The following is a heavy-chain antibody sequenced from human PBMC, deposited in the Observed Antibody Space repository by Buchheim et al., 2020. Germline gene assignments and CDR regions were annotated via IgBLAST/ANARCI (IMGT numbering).Heavy chain of an antibody. V-gene: IGHV3-33*01. D-gene: IGHD1-26*01. CDR1: GFTFSSYG. CDR2: IGYDGSNK. J-gene: IGHJ4*02. Sequence: QVQLVESGGGVVQPGRSLRLSCAASGFTFSSYGMHWVRQAPGKGREWVAVIGYDGSNKYYADSVKGGFTTPRDIPKTRRYLQMNSLRAEDTAVYYCARDQNSGSLDYWGQGTL. CDR3: ARDQNSGSLDY.